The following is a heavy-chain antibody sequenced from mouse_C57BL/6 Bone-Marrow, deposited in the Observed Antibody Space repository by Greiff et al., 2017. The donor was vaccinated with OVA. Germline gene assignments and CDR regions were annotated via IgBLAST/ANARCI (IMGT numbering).Heavy chain of an antibody. V-gene: IGHV1-69*01. CDR1: GYTFTSYW. CDR2: IDPSDSYT. J-gene: IGHJ1*03. D-gene: IGHD1-1*01. CDR3: ARDTTVVATWDWYFDV. Sequence: VQLQQPGAELVMPGASVKLSCKASGYTFTSYWMHWVKQRPGQGLEWIGEIDPSDSYTNYNQKFKGKSTLTVDKSSSTAYMQLSSLTSEDSAVYYCARDTTVVATWDWYFDVWGTGTTVTVSS.